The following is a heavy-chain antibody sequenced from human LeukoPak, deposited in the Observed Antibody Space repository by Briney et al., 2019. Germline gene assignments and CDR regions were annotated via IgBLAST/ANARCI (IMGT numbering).Heavy chain of an antibody. V-gene: IGHV4-39*07. Sequence: SETLSLTCTVSGGSISSSSYYWGWIRQPPGKGLEWIGSIYYSGSTYYNPSLKSRVTISVDTSKNQFSLKLSSVTAADTAVYYCGRVVIVVVPAAIKFGYYYYYMDVWGKGTTVTVSS. J-gene: IGHJ6*03. D-gene: IGHD2-2*02. CDR3: GRVVIVVVPAAIKFGYYYYYMDV. CDR1: GGSISSSSYY. CDR2: IYYSGST.